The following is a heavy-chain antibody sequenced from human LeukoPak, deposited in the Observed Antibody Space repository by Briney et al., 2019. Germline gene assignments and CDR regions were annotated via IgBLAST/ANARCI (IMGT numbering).Heavy chain of an antibody. V-gene: IGHV3-33*01. D-gene: IGHD3-3*01. Sequence: GGSLRLSCAASGFTFSSYGMHWVRQAPGQGLEWVAVIWYDGSNKYYADSVKGRFTISRDNSKNTLYLQMNSLRAEDTAVYYCARDSHADYDFWSGTHWGHYGMDFWGQGTTVTVSS. J-gene: IGHJ6*02. CDR1: GFTFSSYG. CDR3: ARDSHADYDFWSGTHWGHYGMDF. CDR2: IWYDGSNK.